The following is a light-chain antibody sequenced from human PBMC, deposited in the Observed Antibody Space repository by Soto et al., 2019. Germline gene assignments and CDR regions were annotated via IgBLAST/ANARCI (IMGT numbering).Light chain of an antibody. Sequence: DIVLTQSPGTLSLSPGERATLSCRASQSVSSKYFAWYQQKPGQPPRVLIYGTSIRATCIPEKFSGGGSGTDFTLTITRLESEDFGVYYCQQYGSSLFTSGPGTKVDFK. V-gene: IGKV3-20*01. CDR3: QQYGSSLFT. J-gene: IGKJ3*01. CDR2: GTS. CDR1: QSVSSKY.